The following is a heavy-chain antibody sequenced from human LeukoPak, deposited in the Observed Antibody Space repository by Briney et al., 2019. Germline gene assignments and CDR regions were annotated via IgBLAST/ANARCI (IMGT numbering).Heavy chain of an antibody. Sequence: GASVKVSCKASGGTFSSYAISWVRQAPGQGLEWMGGIIPIFGTANYAQKFQGRVTITADESTSTAYMELSSLRSEDTAVYYCARDIASSNWFDPWGQGTLATVSS. CDR1: GGTFSSYA. D-gene: IGHD6-13*01. J-gene: IGHJ5*02. V-gene: IGHV1-69*13. CDR2: IIPIFGTA. CDR3: ARDIASSNWFDP.